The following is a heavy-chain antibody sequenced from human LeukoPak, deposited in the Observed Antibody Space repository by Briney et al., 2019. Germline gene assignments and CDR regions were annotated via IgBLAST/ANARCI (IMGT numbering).Heavy chain of an antibody. V-gene: IGHV4-39*01. CDR3: ARGRRKYQLPMNWFDP. Sequence: PSETLSLTCIVSGGSISSSSYYWGWIRQPPGKGLEWIGSIYHSGSTYYNPSLKSRVTISVDTSKNQFSLKLSSVTAADTAVYYCARGRRKYQLPMNWFDPWGQGTLVTVSS. J-gene: IGHJ5*02. CDR1: GGSISSSSYY. D-gene: IGHD2-2*01. CDR2: IYHSGST.